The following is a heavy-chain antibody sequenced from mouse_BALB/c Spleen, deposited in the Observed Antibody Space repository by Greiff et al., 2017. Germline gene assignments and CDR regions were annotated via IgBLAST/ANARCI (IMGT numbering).Heavy chain of an antibody. CDR3: ARAIITQGYFDV. V-gene: IGHV5-9-4*01. D-gene: IGHD1-1*01. CDR2: ISSGGSYT. Sequence: EVKLMESGGGLVKPGGSLKLSCAASGFTFSSYAMSWVRQSPEKRLEWVAEISSGGSYTYYPDTVTGRFTISRDNAKNTLYLEMSSLRSEDTAMYYCARAIITQGYFDVWGAGTTVTVSS. CDR1: GFTFSSYA. J-gene: IGHJ1*01.